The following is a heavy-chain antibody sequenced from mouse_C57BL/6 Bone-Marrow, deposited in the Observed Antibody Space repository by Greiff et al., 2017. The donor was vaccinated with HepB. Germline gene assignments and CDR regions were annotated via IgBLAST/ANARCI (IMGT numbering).Heavy chain of an antibody. CDR1: GYSIPSGYY. D-gene: IGHD1-1*01. V-gene: IGHV3-6*01. Sequence: LMESGPGLVKPSQSLSLTCSVTGYSIPSGYYWNWIRQFPGNKLEWMGYISYDGSNNYNPSLKNRISITRDTSKNQFFLKLNSVTTEDTATYYCAITTVVATDYWGQGTSVTVSS. CDR2: ISYDGSN. J-gene: IGHJ4*01. CDR3: AITTVVATDY.